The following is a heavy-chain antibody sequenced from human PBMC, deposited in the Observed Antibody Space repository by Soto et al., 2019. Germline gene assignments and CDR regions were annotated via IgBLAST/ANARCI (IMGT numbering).Heavy chain of an antibody. J-gene: IGHJ4*02. CDR3: ARRVVTAYFYDY. CDR2: IHYSGTA. V-gene: IGHV4-59*08. D-gene: IGHD2-21*02. CDR1: GVSISSYF. Sequence: PSETLSLTCTVSGVSISSYFWGWIRQSPGKGLEWIGYIHYSGTANYNRSLKSRVTLSVDTSKNQFSLNLISVTAADTAVYFCARRVVTAYFYDYWGQGALVTVSS.